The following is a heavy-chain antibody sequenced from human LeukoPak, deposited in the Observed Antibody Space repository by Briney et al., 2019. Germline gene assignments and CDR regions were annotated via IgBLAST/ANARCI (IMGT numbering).Heavy chain of an antibody. D-gene: IGHD2-8*01. CDR1: GFSFSSFE. CDR2: IKQDGSEK. V-gene: IGHV3-7*01. CDR3: ATSPSIVPGQI. Sequence: GGSLRLSCATSGFSFSSFEMNWVRQAPGKGLEWVANIKQDGSEKYYVDSVKGRFTISRDNARNSLYLQMNSLSAEDTAVYYCATSPSIVPGQIWGQGTLVTVSS. J-gene: IGHJ4*02.